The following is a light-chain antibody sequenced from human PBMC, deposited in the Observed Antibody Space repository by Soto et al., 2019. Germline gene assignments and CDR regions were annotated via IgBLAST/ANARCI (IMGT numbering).Light chain of an antibody. J-gene: IGKJ5*01. CDR2: LGS. Sequence: DIVITQSPLSLPVTPGEPASISCSSSQSLLHSNVYSYLDWYLQKPGQSPQLLIYLGSNRASGVPDRFSGSGSGTDFTLKISRVEAEDVGVYYCMQALQTPVTFGQGTRLEIK. CDR1: QSLLHSNVYSY. V-gene: IGKV2-28*01. CDR3: MQALQTPVT.